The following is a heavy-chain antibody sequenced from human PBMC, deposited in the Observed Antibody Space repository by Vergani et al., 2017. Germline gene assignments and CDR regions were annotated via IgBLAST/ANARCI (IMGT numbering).Heavy chain of an antibody. D-gene: IGHD3-10*01. CDR1: GYLIVSGHY. J-gene: IGHJ4*02. Sequence: QVQLQQSGPGLVKPSETLSLNCAVSGYLIVSGHYWTWIRQPPGKGLEWIGSFYHSDTSYNPFLKSRVTISFDLSKNQVSLNLASVTAADTAVYYCARRAVHYVSGRLYNGIDHWGQGTLVTVSS. V-gene: IGHV4-38-2*01. CDR3: ARRAVHYVSGRLYNGIDH. CDR2: FYHSDT.